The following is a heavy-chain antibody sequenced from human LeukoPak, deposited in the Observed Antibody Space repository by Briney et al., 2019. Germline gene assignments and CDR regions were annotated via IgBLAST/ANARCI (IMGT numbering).Heavy chain of an antibody. V-gene: IGHV3-21*01. CDR2: ITRSSTST. CDR1: GFTFSSYS. CDR3: ARDNWNDAPGGFDP. Sequence: GGSLRLSCAASGFTFSSYSMNWVRQAPGKGLEWVSSITRSSTSTYYTDSVRGRFTISRDNAKNSLYLQMNSLRTEDTAVYYCARDNWNDAPGGFDPWGQGTLVTVSS. J-gene: IGHJ5*02. D-gene: IGHD1-20*01.